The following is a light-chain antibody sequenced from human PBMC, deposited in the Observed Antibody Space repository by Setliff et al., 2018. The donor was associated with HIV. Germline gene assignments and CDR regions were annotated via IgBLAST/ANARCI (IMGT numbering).Light chain of an antibody. Sequence: QSVLTQPASVSVSPGQSITISCTGTSNDVGRYDLVSWYQQHPARAPKLIIYQATRRPSGVSTRSSGSKSGNVASLTISGLQAEDEADYYCCSNTGSNTFVFGTGTKVT. CDR2: QAT. CDR3: CSNTGSNTFV. V-gene: IGLV2-23*01. CDR1: SNDVGRYDL. J-gene: IGLJ1*01.